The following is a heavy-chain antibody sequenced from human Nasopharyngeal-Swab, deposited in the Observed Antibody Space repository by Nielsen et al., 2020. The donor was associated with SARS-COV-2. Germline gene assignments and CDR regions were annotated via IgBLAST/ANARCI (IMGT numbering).Heavy chain of an antibody. Sequence: SLKISCAASGFTFSSYGMHWVRQAPGKGLEWVSGISWNSGSIGYADSVKGRFTISRDNAKNSLYLQMNSLRAEDTAVYYCARDQWFSYYDRYAVGYYYYGMDVWGQGTTVTVSS. CDR1: GFTFSSYG. CDR2: ISWNSGSI. CDR3: ARDQWFSYYDRYAVGYYYYGMDV. J-gene: IGHJ6*02. V-gene: IGHV3-9*01. D-gene: IGHD3-22*01.